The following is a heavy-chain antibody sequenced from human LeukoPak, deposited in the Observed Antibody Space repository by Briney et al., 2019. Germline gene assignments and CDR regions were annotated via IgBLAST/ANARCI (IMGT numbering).Heavy chain of an antibody. CDR3: ASGCSSTSCYSLY. D-gene: IGHD2-2*01. J-gene: IGHJ4*02. Sequence: ASVKVSCKSSGYTFTTYDINWVRQATGQGLEWMGWMNPNSGNTGYAQKFQGRVTMTRNTSISTAYMELSSLRSEDTAVYYCASGCSSTSCYSLYWGQGTLVTVSS. CDR1: GYTFTTYD. CDR2: MNPNSGNT. V-gene: IGHV1-8*01.